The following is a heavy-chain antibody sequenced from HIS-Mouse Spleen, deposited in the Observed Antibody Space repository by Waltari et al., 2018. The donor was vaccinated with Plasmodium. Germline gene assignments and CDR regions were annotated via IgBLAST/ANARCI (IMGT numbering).Heavy chain of an antibody. CDR3: ASSWYWYFDL. J-gene: IGHJ2*01. CDR1: CFPFSSYW. D-gene: IGHD6-13*01. CDR2: IKQDGSEK. Sequence: EVQLVESGGGLVQPGGSLRLSCAASCFPFSSYWMSWVRQAPGKGLEWVANIKQDGSEKYYVDSVKGRFTISRDNAKNSLYLQMNSLRAEDTAVYYCASSWYWYFDLWGRGTLVTVSS. V-gene: IGHV3-7*01.